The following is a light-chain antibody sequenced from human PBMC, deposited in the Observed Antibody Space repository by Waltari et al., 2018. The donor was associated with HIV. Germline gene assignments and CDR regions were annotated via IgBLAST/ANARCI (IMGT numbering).Light chain of an antibody. CDR2: SVS. Sequence: QSALTQPPSASGSPGQSVTLSCTGASSDLGVSNSLSWYQQRPGKAPKVIISSVSKRSSGVPNRFSGSTSGNTASLTVSGLQADDEAEYFCSFYGGSNILVFGGGTKLTVL. CDR1: SSDLGVSNS. CDR3: SFYGGSNILV. J-gene: IGLJ2*01. V-gene: IGLV2-8*01.